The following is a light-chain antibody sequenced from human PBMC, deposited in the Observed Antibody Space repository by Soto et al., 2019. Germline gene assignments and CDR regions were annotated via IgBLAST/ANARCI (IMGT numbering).Light chain of an antibody. J-gene: IGKJ1*01. CDR3: QQTNTFPPT. Sequence: DVQMTQSPSSVSASVGDRITITCRASEGVAAWLAWHQQKPGRAPNLLISAASTLQSGVPPRFSGSGSGTEFTLTITSLQPEDFATYYCQQTNTFPPTFGQGTKVDIK. V-gene: IGKV1-12*01. CDR2: AAS. CDR1: EGVAAW.